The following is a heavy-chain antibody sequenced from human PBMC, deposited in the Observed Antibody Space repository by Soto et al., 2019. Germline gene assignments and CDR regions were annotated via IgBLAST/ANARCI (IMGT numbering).Heavy chain of an antibody. CDR2: ITGSGGGT. V-gene: IGHV3-23*01. CDR3: AREIRVAGRRNYFDY. J-gene: IGHJ4*02. D-gene: IGHD6-19*01. CDR1: GFTFSIYA. Sequence: EVQLLESGGGLVQPGGSLGLSCEASGFTFSIYAMTWVRQAPGKGLEWVSYITGSGGGTYYADSVKGRFTSSRDNSKNTLFLQMNSLRAEDTAVYYCAREIRVAGRRNYFDYWGQGALVTVSS.